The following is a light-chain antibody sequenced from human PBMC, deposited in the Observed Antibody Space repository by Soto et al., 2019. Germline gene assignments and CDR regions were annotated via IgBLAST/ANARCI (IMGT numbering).Light chain of an antibody. J-gene: IGKJ2*01. CDR2: DAS. CDR3: QQYDNLPYT. CDR1: QDIRKF. V-gene: IGKV1-33*01. Sequence: DIEMTQSPSSLSASVGDRVTITCRASQDIRKFLNWFQQRPGAAPKLLIYDASNLETGVSARFSADGSGTQFTFTITRLQPEDSGTYFCQQYDNLPYTFAQGTKVEI.